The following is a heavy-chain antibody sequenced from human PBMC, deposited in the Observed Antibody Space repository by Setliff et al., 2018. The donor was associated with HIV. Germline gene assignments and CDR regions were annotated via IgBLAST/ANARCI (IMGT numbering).Heavy chain of an antibody. CDR1: GYSISSGYY. CDR3: ARDGGSSGWYFVLGYSDY. J-gene: IGHJ4*02. D-gene: IGHD6-19*01. V-gene: IGHV4-38-2*02. Sequence: NPSETLSLTCAVSGYSISSGYYWGWIRQPPGKGLEWIGNIYHSGSTNYNPSLKSRVTISVDTSKNQFSLKVNSVTAADTAMYYCARDGGSSGWYFVLGYSDYWGPGTLVTVSS. CDR2: IYHSGST.